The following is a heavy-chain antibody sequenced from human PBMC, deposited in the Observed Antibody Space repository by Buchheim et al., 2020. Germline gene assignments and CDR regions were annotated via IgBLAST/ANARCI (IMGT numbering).Heavy chain of an antibody. CDR3: AISRGWWALDY. D-gene: IGHD6-19*01. V-gene: IGHV1-3*04. J-gene: IGHJ4*02. CDR1: GYTFTTYD. CDR2: INTGNGNP. Sequence: QVQVVQSGAEVKKPGASVKVSCKASGYTFTTYDLHWVYQAPGQRLEYLGWINTGNGNPEFSQKFRGRVTITRDTSASTAYLELNNLRSEDTGVYYCAISRGWWALDYWWQGTL.